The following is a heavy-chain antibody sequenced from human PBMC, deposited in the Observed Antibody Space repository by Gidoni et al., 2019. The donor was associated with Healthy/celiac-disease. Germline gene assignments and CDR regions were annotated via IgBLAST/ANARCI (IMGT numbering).Heavy chain of an antibody. CDR3: ARDHMATRYYFDY. CDR1: GFTVSSYS. V-gene: IGHV3-21*01. CDR2: ISSSSSYI. D-gene: IGHD2-21*01. J-gene: IGHJ4*02. Sequence: EVQLVESGGGLVKPGGSLRLSCAASGFTVSSYSMNWVRQAPGKGLEWVSSISSSSSYIYYADSVKGRFTISRDNAKNSLYLQMNSLRAEDTAVYYCARDHMATRYYFDYWGQGTLVTVSS.